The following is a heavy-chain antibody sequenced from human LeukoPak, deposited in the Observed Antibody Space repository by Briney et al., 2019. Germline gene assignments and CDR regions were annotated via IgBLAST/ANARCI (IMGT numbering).Heavy chain of an antibody. J-gene: IGHJ5*02. CDR1: GYTFTGYY. Sequence: ASVKVSCKASGYTFTGYYIHWVRLAPGQELEWMGWINPNSGGTNLALKFQGRVTMTRDTSISTAYMEVSTLKSDGTAVYYCARDRTRSIRGSFDPWGQGTQVTVSS. CDR3: ARDRTRSIRGSFDP. V-gene: IGHV1-2*02. D-gene: IGHD3-16*01. CDR2: INPNSGGT.